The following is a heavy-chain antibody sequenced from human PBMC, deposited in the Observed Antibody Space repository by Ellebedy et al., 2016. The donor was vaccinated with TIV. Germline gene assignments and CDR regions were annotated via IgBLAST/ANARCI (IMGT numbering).Heavy chain of an antibody. D-gene: IGHD3-22*01. J-gene: IGHJ4*02. Sequence: GESLKISXSASGFTFSSYAMHWVRQAPGKGLEYVSAISSNGGSTYYADSVKGRFTISRDNSKNTLYLQMNSLRAEDTAVYYCAKGDTAEWLLPYFDYWGQGTLVTVSS. V-gene: IGHV3-64*04. CDR2: ISSNGGST. CDR1: GFTFSSYA. CDR3: AKGDTAEWLLPYFDY.